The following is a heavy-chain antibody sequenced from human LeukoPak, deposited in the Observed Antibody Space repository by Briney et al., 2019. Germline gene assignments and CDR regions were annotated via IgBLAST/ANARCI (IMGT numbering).Heavy chain of an antibody. CDR2: ISAYNGNT. J-gene: IGHJ4*02. CDR3: ARDPGAYGDGCDY. CDR1: GYTFTSYG. D-gene: IGHD4-17*01. Sequence: ASVKVSCKTSGYTFTSYGIRWVRQAPGQGPDWMGWISAYNGNTNYAQKLQGRVTMTTDTSTSTAYMELRSLRSDDTAVYYCARDPGAYGDGCDYWGQGTLVTVPS. V-gene: IGHV1-18*01.